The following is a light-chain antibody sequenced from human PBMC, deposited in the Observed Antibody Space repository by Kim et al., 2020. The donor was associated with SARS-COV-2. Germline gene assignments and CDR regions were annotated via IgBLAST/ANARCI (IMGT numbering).Light chain of an antibody. Sequence: SSSVGARFTLTFRASQSLSICLSWYQQTPGQAPKLLIYNSSSLECALPSRFSVSGSGTSFTLPIRSLHPDDFATYYFQQYNSYPYTFRQGPNLEI. CDR1: QSLSIC. V-gene: IGKV1-5*03. CDR3: QQYNSYPYT. CDR2: NSS. J-gene: IGKJ2*01.